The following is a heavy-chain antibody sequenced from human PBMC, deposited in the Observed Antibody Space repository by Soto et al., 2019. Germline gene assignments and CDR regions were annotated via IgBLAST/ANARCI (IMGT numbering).Heavy chain of an antibody. V-gene: IGHV1-69*13. CDR3: ARGQGYCSGGICYYYYYGMDV. J-gene: IGHJ6*02. D-gene: IGHD2-15*01. Sequence: ASVKVSCKASGGSFSSDAFGWVRQAPGQGLEWMGGIIPTSGTANYAQRFQGRATITADESTSTAYMELSSLTSEDRAVYFRARGQGYCSGGICYYYYYGMDVWGQGTTVTVSS. CDR2: IIPTSGTA. CDR1: GGSFSSDA.